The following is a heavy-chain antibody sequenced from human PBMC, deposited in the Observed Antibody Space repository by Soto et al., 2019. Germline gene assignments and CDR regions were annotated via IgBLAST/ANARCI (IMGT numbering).Heavy chain of an antibody. Sequence: PGGSLRLSCTGPGFAFTSHPTAWVPQAPERGLDGGSGFIDGGHLPYNEDSVRGRFTMSSGNSNKPLFLQMNSLRVEDTAVYYCARRAFGSSRSFDIWGQGTMVTVSS. J-gene: IGHJ3*02. CDR1: GFAFTSHP. CDR3: ARRAFGSSRSFDI. D-gene: IGHD6-6*01. CDR2: FIDGGHLP. V-gene: IGHV3-23*01.